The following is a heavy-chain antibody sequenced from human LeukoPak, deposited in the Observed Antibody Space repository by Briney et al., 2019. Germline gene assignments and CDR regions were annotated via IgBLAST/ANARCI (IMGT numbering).Heavy chain of an antibody. CDR1: GFTFSSYA. J-gene: IGHJ4*02. D-gene: IGHD4-23*01. CDR2: ISGSGGST. Sequence: AGGSLRLSCAASGFTFSSYAMSWVRQAPGKGLEWVSAISGSGGSTYYADSVKGRFTISRDNSKNTVYLQMDSLRAEDTALYYCARDKGKTYFDYWGQGTLVTVSS. V-gene: IGHV3-23*01. CDR3: ARDKGKTYFDY.